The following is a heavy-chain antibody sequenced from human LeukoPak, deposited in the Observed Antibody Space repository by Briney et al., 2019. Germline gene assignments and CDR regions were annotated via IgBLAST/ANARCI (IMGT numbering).Heavy chain of an antibody. V-gene: IGHV4-59*12. J-gene: IGHJ4*02. Sequence: PSETLSLTCTVSGGSISSYYWSWIRQPPGKGLEWIGYIYYSGSTNYNPSLKSRVTISVDTSKNQFSLKLRSVTAAGTAVYYCARGGEGMVTYFDYWGQGTLVTVSS. CDR2: IYYSGST. CDR3: ARGGEGMVTYFDY. D-gene: IGHD2-21*02. CDR1: GGSISSYY.